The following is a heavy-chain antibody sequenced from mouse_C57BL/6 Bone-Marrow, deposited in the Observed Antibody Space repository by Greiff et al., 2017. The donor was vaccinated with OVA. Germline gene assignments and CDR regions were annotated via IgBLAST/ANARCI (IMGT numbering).Heavy chain of an antibody. D-gene: IGHD2-5*01. CDR3: ARDSNYVPAWWAY. CDR1: GYTFTSYW. Sequence: QVQLQQPGAELVRPGSSVQLSCRASGYTFTSYWMHWVKQRPIQGLEWIGNIDPSDSETHYNQKFKDKATLTVDKSSSTAYMQISSRTSEDSAVYDCARDSNYVPAWWAYWGQGTLVTVSA. V-gene: IGHV1-52*01. J-gene: IGHJ3*01. CDR2: IDPSDSET.